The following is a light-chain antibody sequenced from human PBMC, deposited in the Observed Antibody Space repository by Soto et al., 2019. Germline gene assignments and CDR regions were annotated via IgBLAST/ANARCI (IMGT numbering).Light chain of an antibody. Sequence: SLPNQPASVSGSCGQSIPISCTGNISDIAGYNDVSWYQQYPGKAPQVVIFEVSYRPYGIPSRFSGSKSGNVASLTISGLQIEEEADYYCCPYRSGSAPYYVFGTGTKVTVL. J-gene: IGLJ1*01. CDR2: EVS. CDR3: CPYRSGSAPYYV. V-gene: IGLV2-14*01. CDR1: ISDIAGYND.